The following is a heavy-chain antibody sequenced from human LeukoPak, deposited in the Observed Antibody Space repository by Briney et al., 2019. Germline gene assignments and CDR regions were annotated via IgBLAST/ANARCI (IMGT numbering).Heavy chain of an antibody. CDR1: GGTFSSHA. CDR2: IIPIFGTA. D-gene: IGHD3-22*01. Sequence: SVKVSCKASGGTFSSHAISWVRQAPGQGLEWMGGIIPIFGTANYAQKFQGRVTITADESTSTAYMELSSLRSEDTAVYYCARIPDYYDSIKGAFDIWGQGTMVTVSS. CDR3: ARIPDYYDSIKGAFDI. V-gene: IGHV1-69*13. J-gene: IGHJ3*02.